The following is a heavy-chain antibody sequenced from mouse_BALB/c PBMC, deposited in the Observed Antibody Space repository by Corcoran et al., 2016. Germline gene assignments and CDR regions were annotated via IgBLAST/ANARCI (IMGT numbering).Heavy chain of an antibody. V-gene: IGHV1-26*01. CDR1: GYTFTNYY. Sequence: EVQLQQSGPELVKPGASVKLSCKASGYTFTNYYMKWVKQRHGKSLEWIGDINPNNGGTTYNQQFKGKATLTVDKSSSTAYMQLNSLTSEDSAVYYCARDADWYFDVWGAGTTVTVSS. CDR3: ARDADWYFDV. J-gene: IGHJ1*01. CDR2: INPNNGGT.